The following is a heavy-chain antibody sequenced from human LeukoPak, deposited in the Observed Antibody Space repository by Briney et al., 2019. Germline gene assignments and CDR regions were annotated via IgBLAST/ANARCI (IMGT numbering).Heavy chain of an antibody. J-gene: IGHJ4*02. CDR1: GYTFTSYG. V-gene: IGHV1-18*01. CDR2: ISAYNGNT. Sequence: ASVKVSCKASGYTFTSYGISWVRQAPGQGLEWMGWISAYNGNTNYAQKLQGRVTMTTDTCTSTGYMELRSLRSDDTAVYYCARDGRSWYYFDYWGQGTLVTVSS. D-gene: IGHD6-13*01. CDR3: ARDGRSWYYFDY.